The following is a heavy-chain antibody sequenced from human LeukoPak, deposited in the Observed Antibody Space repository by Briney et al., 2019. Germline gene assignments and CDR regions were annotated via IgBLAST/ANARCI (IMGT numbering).Heavy chain of an antibody. V-gene: IGHV1-24*01. CDR2: FDPEDGAT. CDR3: ATDVAEPIEDSL. J-gene: IGHJ4*02. D-gene: IGHD1-14*01. CDR1: GYTLTELS. Sequence: ASVKVSCKVAGYTLTELSMHGVGQAAGKGREWVGGFDPEDGATIYAQKFKGRVTMTEDTSTDTAYMELSSLRSEDTAVYYCATDVAEPIEDSLWGQGTLVTASS.